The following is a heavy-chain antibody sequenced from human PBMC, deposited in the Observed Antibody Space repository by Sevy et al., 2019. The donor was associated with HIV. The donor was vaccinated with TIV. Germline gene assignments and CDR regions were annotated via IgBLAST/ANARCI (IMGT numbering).Heavy chain of an antibody. CDR1: GFTFSNYG. J-gene: IGHJ3*02. V-gene: IGHV3-30*02. Sequence: ALRLSCAASGFTFSNYGIHWVRQAPGKGLEWVAFIRYDGSNEYYVDSVKGRFTISRDNSKSTLYLQMNSLSAEDTAVYYCAKDRKVLLVVYAIPFDALDIWGQGTMVTVSS. CDR3: AKDRKVLLVVYAIPFDALDI. CDR2: IRYDGSNE. D-gene: IGHD2-8*02.